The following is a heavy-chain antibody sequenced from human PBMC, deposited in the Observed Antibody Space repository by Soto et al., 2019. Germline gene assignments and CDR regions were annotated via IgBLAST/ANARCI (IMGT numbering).Heavy chain of an antibody. CDR2: IRSEVYSYAT. J-gene: IGHJ6*02. Sequence: EVQLVESGGGLVQPGGSLKVSCAASGFTFSDSTIQWVRQASGQGLEWVGRIRSEVYSYATVCAASVKDRFTISRDDSKNTAYLQMNSLKIEDTAVYYCSRCSGSYCMDVWGQGTTVTVSS. V-gene: IGHV3-73*02. CDR3: SRCSGSYCMDV. D-gene: IGHD3-10*02. CDR1: GFTFSDST.